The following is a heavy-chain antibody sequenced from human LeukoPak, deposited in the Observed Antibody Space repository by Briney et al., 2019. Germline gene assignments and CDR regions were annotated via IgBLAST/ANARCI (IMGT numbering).Heavy chain of an antibody. D-gene: IGHD2-2*02. Sequence: ASVKVSCKASGYTFTGYYMHWVRQAPGQGLEWMGWINPNSGGTNYAQKFQGRVTMTRDTSISTAYMELSRLRSDDTAVYYCARGDIVVVPAAILGDRYFDWLSRYYFDYWGQGTLVTVSS. V-gene: IGHV1-2*02. J-gene: IGHJ4*02. CDR2: INPNSGGT. CDR3: ARGDIVVVPAAILGDRYFDWLSRYYFDY. CDR1: GYTFTGYY.